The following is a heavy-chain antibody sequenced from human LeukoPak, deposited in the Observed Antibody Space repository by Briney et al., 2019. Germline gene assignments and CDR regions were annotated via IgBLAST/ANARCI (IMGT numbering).Heavy chain of an antibody. Sequence: GGSLRLSCAASGFTFSNYYMSWVRQAPGKGLEWVANIKQDGSERFYGDSVKGRFTISRDNAKNTLYLQMNSLRAEDTAVYYCARDMGGSYLSSWFDPWGQGTLVTVSS. J-gene: IGHJ5*02. CDR3: ARDMGGSYLSSWFDP. V-gene: IGHV3-7*01. CDR1: GFTFSNYY. CDR2: IKQDGSER. D-gene: IGHD1-26*01.